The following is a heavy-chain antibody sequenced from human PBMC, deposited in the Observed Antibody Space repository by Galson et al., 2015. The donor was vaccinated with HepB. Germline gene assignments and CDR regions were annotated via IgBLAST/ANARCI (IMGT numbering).Heavy chain of an antibody. D-gene: IGHD3-3*01. Sequence: SLRLSCAASGFTVSSNYMSWVRQAPGKGLEWVSVIYSGGSTYYADSVKGRFTISRDNSKNTLYLQMNSLRAEDTAVYYCARDFGSTLSYYYYGMDVWGQGTLVTVSS. V-gene: IGHV3-66*01. CDR2: IYSGGST. J-gene: IGHJ6*02. CDR1: GFTVSSNY. CDR3: ARDFGSTLSYYYYGMDV.